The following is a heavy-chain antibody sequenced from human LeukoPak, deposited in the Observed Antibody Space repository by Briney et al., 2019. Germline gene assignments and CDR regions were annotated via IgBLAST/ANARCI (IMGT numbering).Heavy chain of an antibody. CDR1: GYTFTSYA. D-gene: IGHD5-24*01. Sequence: SVKVSCKASGYTFTSYAIHWVRQAPGQGLEWMGWITPSGGTNYPQKFQGRVAITLDTSITTAYMDLSRLTSDDTAVYYCARDRYGDGFAHLDYWGQGALVTVSS. V-gene: IGHV1-2*02. J-gene: IGHJ4*02. CDR3: ARDRYGDGFAHLDY. CDR2: ITPSGGT.